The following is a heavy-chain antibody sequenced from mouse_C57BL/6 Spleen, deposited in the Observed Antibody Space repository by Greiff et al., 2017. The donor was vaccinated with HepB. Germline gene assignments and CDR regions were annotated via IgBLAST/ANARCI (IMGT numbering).Heavy chain of an antibody. CDR1: GYSITSGYD. Sequence: EVQLQESGPGMVKPSQSLSLTCTVTGYSITSGYDWHWIRHFPGNKLEWMGYISYSGSTNYNPSLKSRISITHDTSKNHFFLKLNSVTTEDTATYYCARDGIGSWFAYWGQGTLVTVSA. V-gene: IGHV3-1*01. CDR3: ARDGIGSWFAY. J-gene: IGHJ3*01. CDR2: ISYSGST.